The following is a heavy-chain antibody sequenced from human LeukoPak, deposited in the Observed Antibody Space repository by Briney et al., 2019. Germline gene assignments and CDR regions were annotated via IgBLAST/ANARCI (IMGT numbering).Heavy chain of an antibody. D-gene: IGHD3-16*01. CDR2: TRNKARGYTT. J-gene: IGHJ3*02. V-gene: IGHV3-72*01. CDR1: GVTLSDHH. Sequence: PGGSLTLSCAASGVTLSDHHMDWVRQAPGKGLEWVGRTRNKARGYTTEYAASVKGRFTISRGDSKTLVYLQMKSLKTEDTAVYFCTRDGGEGDNSAFDIWGQGTVVTVSS. CDR3: TRDGGEGDNSAFDI.